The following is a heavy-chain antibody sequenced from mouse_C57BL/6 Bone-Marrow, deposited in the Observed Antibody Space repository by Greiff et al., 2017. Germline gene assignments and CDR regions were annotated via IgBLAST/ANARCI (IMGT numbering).Heavy chain of an antibody. CDR1: GYTFTEYT. J-gene: IGHJ4*01. V-gene: IGHV1-62-2*01. D-gene: IGHD2-4*01. CDR3: ARHEAIYYDYDGGYAMDY. CDR2: FYPGSGSI. Sequence: VQRVESGAELVKPGASVKLSCKASGYTFTEYTIHWVKQRSGQGLEWIGWFYPGSGSIKYNEKFKDKATLTADKSSSTVYMELSRLTSEDSAVYFCARHEAIYYDYDGGYAMDYWGQGTSVTVSS.